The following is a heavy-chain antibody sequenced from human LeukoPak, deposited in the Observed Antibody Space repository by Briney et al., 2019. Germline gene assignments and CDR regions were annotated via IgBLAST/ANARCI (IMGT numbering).Heavy chain of an antibody. CDR2: IKQDGSEK. CDR1: GFTFSGYW. J-gene: IGHJ3*02. CDR3: ASTRAFDI. Sequence: GGSLRLSCAASGFTFSGYWMSWVRQATGKGLEWVANIKQDGSEKYYVDSVKGRFTISRDNAKTSLYLQMNSLRAEDTAVYYCASTRAFDIWGQGTMVTVSS. V-gene: IGHV3-7*01.